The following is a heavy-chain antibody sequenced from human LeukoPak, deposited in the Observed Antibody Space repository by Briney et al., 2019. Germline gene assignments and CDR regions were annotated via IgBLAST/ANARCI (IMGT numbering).Heavy chain of an antibody. Sequence: ASVKVSCKASGYTFTNYYIHWVRQAPGQGLERMGIINSSGGSTTYAQKFQGRLTLTRDTSTSTVYMELRSLRSEDTAVYSCVREAVAGTLGYWGQGTLVTVSS. D-gene: IGHD6-19*01. CDR1: GYTFTNYY. J-gene: IGHJ4*02. V-gene: IGHV1-46*01. CDR3: VREAVAGTLGY. CDR2: INSSGGST.